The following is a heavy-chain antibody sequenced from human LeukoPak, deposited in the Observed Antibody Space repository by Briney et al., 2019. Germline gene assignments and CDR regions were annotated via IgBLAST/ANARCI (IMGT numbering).Heavy chain of an antibody. CDR2: IYYSGST. J-gene: IGHJ6*03. Sequence: ETSETLSLTCTVSGGSISSYYWSWIRQPPGKGLEWIGYIYYSGSTNYNPSLKSRVTISVDTSKNQFSLKLSSVTAADTAVYYCARDLRVPAATYYYYYYYMDVWGKGTTVTVSS. D-gene: IGHD2-2*01. CDR1: GGSISSYY. CDR3: ARDLRVPAATYYYYYYYMDV. V-gene: IGHV4-59*01.